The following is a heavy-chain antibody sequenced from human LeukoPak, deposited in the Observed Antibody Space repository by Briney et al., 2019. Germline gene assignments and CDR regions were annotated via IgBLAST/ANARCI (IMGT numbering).Heavy chain of an antibody. CDR3: AKDRFSEYGDYYFDY. D-gene: IGHD4-17*01. Sequence: GGSLRLSCAASGFTFSSYGMSWVRQAPGKGLEWVSAISGSGGSTYYADSVKGRFTISRDNSKNTLYLQMNSLRAEDTAVYYCAKDRFSEYGDYYFDYWGQGTLVTVSS. CDR2: ISGSGGST. CDR1: GFTFSSYG. J-gene: IGHJ4*02. V-gene: IGHV3-23*01.